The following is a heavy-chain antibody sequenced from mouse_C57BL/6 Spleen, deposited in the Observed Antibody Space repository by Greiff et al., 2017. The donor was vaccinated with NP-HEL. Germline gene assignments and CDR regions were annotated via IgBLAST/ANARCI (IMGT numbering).Heavy chain of an antibody. Sequence: QVQLQQPGAELVKPGASVKMSCKASGYTFTSYWITWVKQKPGQGLEWIGDIYPGSGSTNYNEKFKSKATLTVDTSSSTAYMQLSRLTSEDSAVYCCARDNYGSSSDYFDYWGQGTTLTVSS. D-gene: IGHD1-1*01. J-gene: IGHJ2*01. CDR3: ARDNYGSSSDYFDY. CDR1: GYTFTSYW. CDR2: IYPGSGST. V-gene: IGHV1-55*01.